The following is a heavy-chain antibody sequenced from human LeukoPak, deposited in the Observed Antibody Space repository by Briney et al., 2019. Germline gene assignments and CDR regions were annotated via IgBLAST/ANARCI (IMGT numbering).Heavy chain of an antibody. V-gene: IGHV3-23*01. J-gene: IGHJ4*02. CDR2: ISGSGASR. Sequence: GGSLRLSCAASGFTFSSYAMSWVRQAPGKGLEWVSGISGSGASRYDADSVKGRVTISRDNSKNTLYLQMNSLRAEDTAVYYCAKMGFPFDHFDYWGQGTLVTVSS. D-gene: IGHD3-9*01. CDR1: GFTFSSYA. CDR3: AKMGFPFDHFDY.